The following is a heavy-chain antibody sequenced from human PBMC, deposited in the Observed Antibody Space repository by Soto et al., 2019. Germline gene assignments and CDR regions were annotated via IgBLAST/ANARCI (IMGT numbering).Heavy chain of an antibody. CDR3: ARSYYYDSSGYFFFFDY. CDR1: GGSISSSNW. D-gene: IGHD3-22*01. CDR2: IYHSGST. J-gene: IGHJ4*02. Sequence: SETLSLTCAVSGGSISSSNWWSWVRQPPGKGLEWIGEIYHSGSTNYNPSLKSRVTISVDKSKNQFSLKLSSVTAADTAVYYCARSYYYDSSGYFFFFDYWGQGTLVTVSS. V-gene: IGHV4-4*02.